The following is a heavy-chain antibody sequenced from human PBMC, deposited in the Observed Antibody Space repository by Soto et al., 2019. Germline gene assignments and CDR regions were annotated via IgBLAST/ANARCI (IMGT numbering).Heavy chain of an antibody. Sequence: ASETLSLTCAVYGGSFSGYYWSWIRQPPGKGLEWIGEINHSGSTNYNPSLKSRVTISVDTSKNQFSLKLSSVTAADTAVYYCARGVLKQDIGGGWFDPWGQGTLVTVSS. D-gene: IGHD2-15*01. J-gene: IGHJ5*02. CDR2: INHSGST. V-gene: IGHV4-34*01. CDR3: ARGVLKQDIGGGWFDP. CDR1: GGSFSGYY.